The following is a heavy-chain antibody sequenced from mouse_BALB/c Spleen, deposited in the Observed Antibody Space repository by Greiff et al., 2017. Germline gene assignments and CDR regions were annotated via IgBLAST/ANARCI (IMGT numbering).Heavy chain of an antibody. D-gene: IGHD1-1*01. CDR1: GYTFTNYW. Sequence: QVQLQQSGAELVRPGTSVKISCKASGYTFTNYWLGWVKQRPGHGLEWIGDIYPGGGYTNYNEKFKGKATLTADTSSSTAYMQLSSLTSADSAVYFCANYGSRGAMDYWGQGTSVTVSS. J-gene: IGHJ4*01. CDR3: ANYGSRGAMDY. CDR2: IYPGGGYT. V-gene: IGHV1-63*02.